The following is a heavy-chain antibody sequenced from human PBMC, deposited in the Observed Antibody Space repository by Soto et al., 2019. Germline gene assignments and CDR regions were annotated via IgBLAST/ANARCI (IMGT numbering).Heavy chain of an antibody. V-gene: IGHV1-69*06. CDR3: ASSVEMATTKSFDY. D-gene: IGHD5-12*01. Sequence: GASVKVSCKASGGTFSSYAISWVRQAPGQGLEWMGGIIPIFGTANYAQKFQGRVTITADKSTSTAYMELSSLRSEDTAVYYCASSVEMATTKSFDYWGQGTLVTVSS. CDR2: IIPIFGTA. CDR1: GGTFSSYA. J-gene: IGHJ4*02.